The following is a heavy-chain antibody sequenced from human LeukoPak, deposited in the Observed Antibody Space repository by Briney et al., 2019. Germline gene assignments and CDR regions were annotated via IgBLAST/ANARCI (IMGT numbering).Heavy chain of an antibody. D-gene: IGHD3/OR15-3a*01. V-gene: IGHV1-69*05. Sequence: SSVKVSCKASGGTFSSYAIGWVRQAPGQGLEWMGGIIPIFGTANYAQKFQGRVTITTDESTSTAYMELSSLRSEDTAVYYCATWTGRGYLFDYWGQGTLVTVSS. CDR3: ATWTGRGYLFDY. J-gene: IGHJ4*02. CDR2: IIPIFGTA. CDR1: GGTFSSYA.